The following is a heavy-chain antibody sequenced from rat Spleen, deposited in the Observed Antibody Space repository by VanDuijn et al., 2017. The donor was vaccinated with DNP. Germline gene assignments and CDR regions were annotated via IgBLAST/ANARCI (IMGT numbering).Heavy chain of an antibody. CDR3: TKDLQWYAMDA. Sequence: EVQLVESGGGVVQPGNSLKLSCAASGFTFSTYWMFWIRQAPGKGLEWVASINPDGSNTYCQDSVKGRFTISRDNAQNTFYLEMNSLRSEDTATYYCTKDLQWYAMDAWGQGTSVTVSS. D-gene: IGHD1-1*01. J-gene: IGHJ4*01. CDR1: GFTFSTYW. CDR2: INPDGSNT. V-gene: IGHV5-58*01.